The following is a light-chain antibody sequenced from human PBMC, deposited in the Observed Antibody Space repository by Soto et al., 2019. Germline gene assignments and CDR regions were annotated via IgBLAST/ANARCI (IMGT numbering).Light chain of an antibody. V-gene: IGLV2-11*01. CDR1: SSDVGAYNY. Sequence: QSFLTQPRSVSVSAGQSVTISCTGTSSDVGAYNYVSWYQQHPGKAPKLMLYDVTYRPSGVPDRFSGSKSGNTASLTISGLQAEDEADYYCCSYAGTYTFEVFGTGTKVTVL. CDR3: CSYAGTYTFEV. CDR2: DVT. J-gene: IGLJ1*01.